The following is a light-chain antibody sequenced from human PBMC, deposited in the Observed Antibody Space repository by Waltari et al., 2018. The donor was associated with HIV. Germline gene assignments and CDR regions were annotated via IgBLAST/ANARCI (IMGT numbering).Light chain of an antibody. Sequence: DIQMTQSPTSPSASVGDSVPITCRASQSISSSLNWYQQKPGQAPKLLIYTARRLQGGVPARFSGARSGTNFTLTISSLQPEDFATYYCQESSSNSPTFGQGTKLEV. J-gene: IGKJ2*01. V-gene: IGKV1-39*01. CDR3: QESSSNSPT. CDR1: QSISSS. CDR2: TAR.